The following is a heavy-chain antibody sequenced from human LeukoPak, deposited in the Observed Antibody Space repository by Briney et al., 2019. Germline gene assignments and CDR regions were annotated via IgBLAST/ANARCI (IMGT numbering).Heavy chain of an antibody. Sequence: SETLSLTCAVSGGSISSHYWSWIRQPPGKGLEWIGFIYYSRTTSYNPSLTSRVTISVDTSKNQLSLKLSSVTAADTAVYYCVRGGCSSTSCPPDYWGQGTLVTVSS. J-gene: IGHJ4*02. CDR2: IYYSRTT. V-gene: IGHV4-59*11. CDR1: GGSISSHY. CDR3: VRGGCSSTSCPPDY. D-gene: IGHD2-2*01.